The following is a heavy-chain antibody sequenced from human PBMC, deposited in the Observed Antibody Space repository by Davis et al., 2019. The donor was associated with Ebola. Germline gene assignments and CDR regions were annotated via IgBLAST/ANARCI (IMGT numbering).Heavy chain of an antibody. J-gene: IGHJ5*02. V-gene: IGHV4-59*01. CDR3: ARLYYDFWFDP. CDR1: GGSISSYY. D-gene: IGHD3-3*01. Sequence: MPSETLSLTFTVSGGSISSYYWSWIRQPPRKGLEWIGYIYYSGSTNYNPSLKSRVTISVDTSKNQFSLKLSSVTAADTAVYYCARLYYDFWFDPWGQGTLVTVSS. CDR2: IYYSGST.